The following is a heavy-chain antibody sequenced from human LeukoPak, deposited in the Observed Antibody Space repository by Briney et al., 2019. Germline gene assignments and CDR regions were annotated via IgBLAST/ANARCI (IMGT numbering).Heavy chain of an antibody. V-gene: IGHV1-2*02. J-gene: IGHJ3*01. Sequence: ASVKVSCKAFGYTVTGYYMHWVRQAPGQGLERMGWINPNSGGTNYAQKFQGRVTMTRDTSISTAYMELSRLRSDDTAVYYCARDWRGAKAGWGQGTMVTVSS. CDR2: INPNSGGT. CDR1: GYTVTGYY. CDR3: ARDWRGAKAG. D-gene: IGHD1-26*01.